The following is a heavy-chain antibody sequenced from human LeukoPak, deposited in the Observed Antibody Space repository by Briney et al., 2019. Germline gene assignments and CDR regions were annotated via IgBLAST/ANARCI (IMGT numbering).Heavy chain of an antibody. CDR2: IKSKTDGGTT. J-gene: IGHJ6*03. D-gene: IGHD2/OR15-2a*01. V-gene: IGHV3-15*01. CDR3: TTRGKYFRPYYIDG. CDR1: GFTFSNAC. Sequence: GGSLRLSCAASGFTFSNACMTWVREAPGKGLEWVGRIKSKTDGGTTDYVAPVKGRFTISRDDSKNTQYLQMNSVETEDTAVYYWTTRGKYFRPYYIDGWGKGP.